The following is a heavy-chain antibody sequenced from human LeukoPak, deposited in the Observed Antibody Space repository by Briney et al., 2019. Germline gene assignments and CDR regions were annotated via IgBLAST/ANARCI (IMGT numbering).Heavy chain of an antibody. CDR1: GFTFSSFA. D-gene: IGHD6-6*01. J-gene: IGHJ3*02. CDR2: ISGRGAST. V-gene: IGHV3-23*01. CDR3: AKSPEQLVDAFDI. Sequence: QAGGSLRLSCAASGFTFSSFAMSWVRQAPGKGLEWVSGISGRGASTYYADSVKRRFTISRDNSKNTLYLQMNSLRVEDTAVYYCAKSPEQLVDAFDIWGQGTMVTVSS.